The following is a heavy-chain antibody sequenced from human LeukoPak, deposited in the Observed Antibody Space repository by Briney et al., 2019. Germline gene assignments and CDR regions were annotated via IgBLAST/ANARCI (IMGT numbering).Heavy chain of an antibody. CDR2: ISGSGGST. D-gene: IGHD5-18*01. J-gene: IGHJ4*02. V-gene: IGHV3-23*01. CDR1: GFTFSSYA. Sequence: GGSPRLSCAASGFTFSSYAMSWVRQAPGKGLEWVSAISGSGGSTYYADSVKGRFTISRDNSKNTLYLQMNSLRAEDTAVYYCAKDPSMVKPYYFDYWGQGTLVTVSP. CDR3: AKDPSMVKPYYFDY.